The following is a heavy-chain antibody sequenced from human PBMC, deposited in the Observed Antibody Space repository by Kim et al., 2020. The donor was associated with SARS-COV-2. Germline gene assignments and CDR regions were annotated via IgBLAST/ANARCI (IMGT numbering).Heavy chain of an antibody. V-gene: IGHV4-34*01. CDR2: ISHSGSS. Sequence: SETLSLTCAVYGGSFSGYDWSWIRQPPGKGLEWIGEISHSGSSNDNPALKRRGTISVDTSKNQFSLKLSSVTAADTAAYYCSRGVGPRKFYYYYGMDVLG. CDR1: GGSFSGYD. J-gene: IGHJ6*01. CDR3: SRGVGPRKFYYYYGMDV.